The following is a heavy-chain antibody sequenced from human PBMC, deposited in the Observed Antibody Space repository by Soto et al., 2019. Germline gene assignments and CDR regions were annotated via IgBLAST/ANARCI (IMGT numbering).Heavy chain of an antibody. CDR1: GYTFTTYD. CDR3: ARDPYHVLMVNAPNLYGMDV. D-gene: IGHD2-8*01. J-gene: IGHJ6*02. CDR2: ISTYNGNT. V-gene: IGHV1-18*01. Sequence: QVQLVQSGAEVKKPGASVKVSCKASGYTFTTYDISWVRQAPGQGLEWMGRISTYNGNTNYPQSLQGRLTMTTDTTTTTAYMELRSLRSDDTAVYYCARDPYHVLMVNAPNLYGMDVWGRGTTVIFAS.